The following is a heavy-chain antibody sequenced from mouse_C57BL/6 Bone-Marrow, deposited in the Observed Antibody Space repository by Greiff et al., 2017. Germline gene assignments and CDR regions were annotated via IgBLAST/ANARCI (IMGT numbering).Heavy chain of an antibody. CDR1: GFTFTDYY. CDR2: IRNKANGYTT. D-gene: IGHD2-3*01. V-gene: IGHV7-3*01. Sequence: EVMLVESGGGLVQPGGSLSLSCAASGFTFTDYYMSWVRQPPGKALEWLGFIRNKANGYTTEYSASVKGRFTISRDNSQSILYLQMNALRAEDSATYYCARYDGSYPMDYWGQGTSVTVSS. CDR3: ARYDGSYPMDY. J-gene: IGHJ4*01.